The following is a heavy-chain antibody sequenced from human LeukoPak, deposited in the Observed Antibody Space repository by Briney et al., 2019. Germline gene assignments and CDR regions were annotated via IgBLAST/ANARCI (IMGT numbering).Heavy chain of an antibody. D-gene: IGHD1-1*01. CDR2: IYSGGST. V-gene: IGHV3-66*01. J-gene: IGHJ4*02. CDR3: AKDAIIQPLYYFDY. Sequence: GGSLRLSCAASGFTVSSNYMSWVRQAPGKGLEWVSVIYSGGSTYYADSVKGRFTISRDNSKNTLYLQMNSLRAEDTAVYYCAKDAIIQPLYYFDYWGQGTLVTVSS. CDR1: GFTVSSNY.